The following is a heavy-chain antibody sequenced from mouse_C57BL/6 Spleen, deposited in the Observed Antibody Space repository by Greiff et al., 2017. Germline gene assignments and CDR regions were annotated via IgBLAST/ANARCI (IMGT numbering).Heavy chain of an antibody. CDR3: ARTWVAPFAY. CDR2: IHPNSGST. J-gene: IGHJ3*01. CDR1: GYTFTSYW. Sequence: QVQLQQSGAELVKPGASVKLSCKASGYTFTSYWMDWVKQRPGQGLEWIGMIHPNSGSTNYNEKFKSKATLTVDKSSSTAYMQLSSLASEDSAVYYCARTWVAPFAYWGQGTLVTVSA. V-gene: IGHV1-64*01. D-gene: IGHD1-1*02.